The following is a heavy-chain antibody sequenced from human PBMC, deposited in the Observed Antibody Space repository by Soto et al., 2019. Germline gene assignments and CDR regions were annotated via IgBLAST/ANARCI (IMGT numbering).Heavy chain of an antibody. CDR1: GGSISSYY. CDR3: ARGETYDYVWGSYRYNY. Sequence: SETLSLTCTVSGGSISSYYWSWIRQPPGKGLEWIGYIYYSGSTNYNPSLKSRVTISVDTSKNQFSLKLSSVTAADTAVYYCARGETYDYVWGSYRYNYWGQGTLVTVSS. CDR2: IYYSGST. D-gene: IGHD3-16*02. J-gene: IGHJ4*02. V-gene: IGHV4-59*01.